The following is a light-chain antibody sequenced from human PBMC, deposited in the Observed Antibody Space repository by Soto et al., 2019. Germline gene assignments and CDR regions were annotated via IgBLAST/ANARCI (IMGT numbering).Light chain of an antibody. J-gene: IGKJ1*01. V-gene: IGKV3-11*01. CDR1: QSVSTD. CDR2: RAS. CDR3: QQRSNWPPWT. Sequence: IVLTQSPGTLSLSPGERLTLSCRATQSVSTDLAWYQQKPGQAPGLLIYRASTRATGIPVRFSGSGSGTDFTLTISSLEPEDFAVYYCQQRSNWPPWTFGQGTKVDIK.